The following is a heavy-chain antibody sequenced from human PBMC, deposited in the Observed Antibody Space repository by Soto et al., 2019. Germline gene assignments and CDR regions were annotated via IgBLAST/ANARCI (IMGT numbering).Heavy chain of an antibody. V-gene: IGHV4-31*03. J-gene: IGHJ4*02. Sequence: TSETLSLTCTVSGGSISSGGYYWSWIRQHPGKGLEWIGYIYYSGSTYYNPSLKSRVTISVDTSKSQFSLKLSSVTAADTAVYYCARVVTTNFDHWGQGTLVTVSS. CDR2: IYYSGST. CDR3: ARVVTTNFDH. D-gene: IGHD4-17*01. CDR1: GGSISSGGYY.